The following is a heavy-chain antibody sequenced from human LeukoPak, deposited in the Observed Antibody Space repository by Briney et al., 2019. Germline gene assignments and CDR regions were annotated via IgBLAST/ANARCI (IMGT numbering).Heavy chain of an antibody. Sequence: GGSLRLSCAASGFIFSGFTMNWIRQAPGKGLEWVSSISSSSRYIHYADSVKGRFTISRDNAQNSLYLQMNSLRAEDSAIYYCARGHSAWYDYWGQGTLVTVSS. CDR2: ISSSSRYI. J-gene: IGHJ4*02. D-gene: IGHD6-19*01. V-gene: IGHV3-21*04. CDR3: ARGHSAWYDY. CDR1: GFIFSGFT.